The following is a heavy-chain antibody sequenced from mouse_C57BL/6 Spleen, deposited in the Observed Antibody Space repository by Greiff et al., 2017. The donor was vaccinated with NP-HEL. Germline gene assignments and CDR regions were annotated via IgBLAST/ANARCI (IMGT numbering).Heavy chain of an antibody. J-gene: IGHJ3*01. V-gene: IGHV1-52*01. CDR2: IDPSDSET. D-gene: IGHD2-4*01. CDR3: ARGGGIYYDYGFAY. Sequence: QVQLKQPGAELVRPGSSVKLSCKASGYTFTSYWMHWVKQRPIQGLEWIGNIDPSDSETHYNQKFKDKATLTVDKSSSTAYMQLSSLTSEDSAVYYCARGGGIYYDYGFAYWGQGTLVTVSA. CDR1: GYTFTSYW.